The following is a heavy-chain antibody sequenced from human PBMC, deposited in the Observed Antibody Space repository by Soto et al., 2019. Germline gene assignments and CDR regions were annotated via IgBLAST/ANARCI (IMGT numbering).Heavy chain of an antibody. J-gene: IGHJ5*02. Sequence: PGGSLRLSCAASGFTFSTYWMDWVRQTPGKGLEWVANINQDGSEKNYVDSVKGRFTISRDNAKNSLYLQMSSLTAEYSALYYCSRSLNSWGQGTLVTVSS. CDR2: INQDGSEK. CDR1: GFTFSTYW. V-gene: IGHV3-7*01. CDR3: SRSLNS.